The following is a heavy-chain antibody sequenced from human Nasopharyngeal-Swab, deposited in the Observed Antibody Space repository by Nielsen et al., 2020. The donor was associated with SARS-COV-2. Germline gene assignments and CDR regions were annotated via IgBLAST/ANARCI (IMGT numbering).Heavy chain of an antibody. V-gene: IGHV3-74*01. CDR2: IDEYGGII. CDR3: ARDLAGVDSN. J-gene: IGHJ4*02. CDR1: GFTFSKYW. Sequence: LKISCAASGFTFSKYWMHWVRQAPGKGLVWVARIDEYGGIINYADSVRGRFTIYRDNAKNTLYLQMNGLRAEDTAVYYCARDLAGVDSNWGQGTLLTVSS. D-gene: IGHD3-9*01.